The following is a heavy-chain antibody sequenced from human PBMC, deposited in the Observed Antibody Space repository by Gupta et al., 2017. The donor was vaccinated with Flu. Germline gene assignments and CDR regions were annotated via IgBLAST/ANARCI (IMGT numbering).Heavy chain of an antibody. CDR2: LSSDENTI. Sequence: GFHWVRQAPGKGLEWVSSLSSDENTIFYSDSVRGRFTISRDRSKNTLYLQMNRLTPEDTAVYFCVKGGAYGSGRSIFDYWGQGTPVTVSS. V-gene: IGHV3-30*18. J-gene: IGHJ4*02. CDR1: G. D-gene: IGHD3-10*01. CDR3: VKGGAYGSGRSIFDY.